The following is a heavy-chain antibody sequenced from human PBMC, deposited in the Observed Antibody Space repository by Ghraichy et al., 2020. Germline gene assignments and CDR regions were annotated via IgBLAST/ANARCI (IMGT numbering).Heavy chain of an antibody. CDR1: GGSISSSSYY. CDR2: IYYSGST. CDR3: ARQSYYDSSGYPIDY. Sequence: ESLNISCTVSGGSISSSSYYWGWIRQPPGKGLEWIGSIYYSGSTYYNPSLKSRVTISVDTSKNQFSLKLSSVTAADTAVYNCARQSYYDSSGYPIDYWGQGTLVTVSS. V-gene: IGHV4-39*01. J-gene: IGHJ4*02. D-gene: IGHD3-22*01.